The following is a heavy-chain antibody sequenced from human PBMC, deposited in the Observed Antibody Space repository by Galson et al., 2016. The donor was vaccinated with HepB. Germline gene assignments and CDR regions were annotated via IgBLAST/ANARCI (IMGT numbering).Heavy chain of an antibody. CDR2: ISSSSGSTI. CDR1: GFTFSNYE. CDR3: ARVTSGSLEVIPYYYYGMDV. J-gene: IGHJ6*02. Sequence: SLRLSCAASGFTFSNYEMNWVRQAPGKGLEWVSYISSSSGSTIYYADSVKGRFTISRDNDKNSLYLQMSSLRAEDTGVYYCARVTSGSLEVIPYYYYGMDVWGQGTTVTVSS. V-gene: IGHV3-48*03. D-gene: IGHD2-15*01.